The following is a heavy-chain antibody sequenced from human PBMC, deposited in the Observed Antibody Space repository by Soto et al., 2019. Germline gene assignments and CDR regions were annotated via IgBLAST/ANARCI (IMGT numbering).Heavy chain of an antibody. Sequence: SETLSLTCTVSGGSISNYYWSWIRQPPGKGLEWIGYIYYSGSTNYNPSLKSRVTISVDTSNNQFSLKLSSVTAADTAVYYCARRDGYFDYWGQGTLVTVSS. J-gene: IGHJ4*02. CDR3: ARRDGYFDY. CDR2: IYYSGST. V-gene: IGHV4-59*01. CDR1: GGSISNYY.